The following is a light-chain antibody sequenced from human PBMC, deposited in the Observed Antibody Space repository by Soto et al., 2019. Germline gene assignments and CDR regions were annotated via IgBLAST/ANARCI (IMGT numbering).Light chain of an antibody. CDR2: GAS. CDR3: QQYNNWAYP. CDR1: QSVSSN. V-gene: IGKV3-15*01. Sequence: EMVMTQSPAPLSVPPGERATLSCRASQSVSSNLAWNQQKPGQAPRLLIYGASTRATGIPARFSGSGSGTEFTLTISSLESADFEVYYCQQYNNWAYPFGEGTKLEIK. J-gene: IGKJ2*01.